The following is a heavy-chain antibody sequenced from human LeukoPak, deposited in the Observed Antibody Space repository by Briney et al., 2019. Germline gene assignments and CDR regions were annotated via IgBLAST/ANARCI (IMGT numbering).Heavy chain of an antibody. V-gene: IGHV1-2*02. CDR1: GYTFTGYY. J-gene: IGHJ3*02. D-gene: IGHD3-22*01. CDR3: ARGEITYYYDSSGYFI. Sequence: AASVKVSCKASGYTFTGYYMHWVRQAPGQGLEWVRWINPNSGGTNYAQKFQGRVTMTRDTSISTAYMELSRLRSDDTAVYYCARGEITYYYDSSGYFIWGQGTMVTVSS. CDR2: INPNSGGT.